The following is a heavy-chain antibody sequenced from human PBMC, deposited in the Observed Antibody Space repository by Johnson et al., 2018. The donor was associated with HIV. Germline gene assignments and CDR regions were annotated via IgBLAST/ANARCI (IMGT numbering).Heavy chain of an antibody. CDR2: ITGSGGNT. CDR1: GFAFSNYA. J-gene: IGHJ3*02. D-gene: IGHD1-1*01. V-gene: IGHV3-23*04. Sequence: VQLVESGGGLVQPGGSLRLSCAASGFAFSNYAMTWVRQAPGKGLEWVSSITGSGGNTYDADSVKGRFTISRENAKNSLYLQMNSLRAEDTAVYYCARVLGTSDAFDIWGQGTMVTVSS. CDR3: ARVLGTSDAFDI.